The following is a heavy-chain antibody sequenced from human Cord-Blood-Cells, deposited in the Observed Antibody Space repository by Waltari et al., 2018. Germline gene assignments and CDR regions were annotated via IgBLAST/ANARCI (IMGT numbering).Heavy chain of an antibody. J-gene: IGHJ4*02. CDR1: GYTFTGYY. Sequence: VQLVQSGAEVKKPGASVKVSCKASGYTFTGYYMHWVRQARGQGLEWVGGIEPNSGGTNYGQKFQGSVARTRDRAISTAYVGLSRLRSDETAVYYCAREGDSNWGVRWGQGTLVTVSS. CDR3: AREGDSNWGVR. V-gene: IGHV1-2*02. D-gene: IGHD7-27*01. CDR2: IEPNSGGT.